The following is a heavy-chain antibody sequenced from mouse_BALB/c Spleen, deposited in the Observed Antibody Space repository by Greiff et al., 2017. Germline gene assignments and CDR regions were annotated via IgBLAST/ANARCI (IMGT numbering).Heavy chain of an antibody. V-gene: IGHV5-4*02. CDR3: ARDGGYDYEFAY. J-gene: IGHJ3*01. Sequence: EVQGVESGGGLVKPGGSLKLSCAASGFTFSDYYMYWVRQTPEKRLEWVATISDGGSYTYYPDSVKGRFTIARDNAKNNLYLQMSSLKSEDTAMYYCARDGGYDYEFAYWGQGTLVTVSA. CDR2: ISDGGSYT. CDR1: GFTFSDYY. D-gene: IGHD2-4*01.